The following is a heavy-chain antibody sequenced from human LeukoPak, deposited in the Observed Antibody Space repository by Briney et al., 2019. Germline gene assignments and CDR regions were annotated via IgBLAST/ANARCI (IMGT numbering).Heavy chain of an antibody. V-gene: IGHV3-53*01. CDR3: ARPYYYDSSAPRELHY. CDR2: IYSGGST. CDR1: GFTVSSNY. D-gene: IGHD3-22*01. J-gene: IGHJ4*02. Sequence: GGSLRLSCAASGFTVSSNYMSWVRQAPGKGLERVSVIYSGGSTYYADSVKGRFTISRDNAKNSLYLQMNSLRAEDTAVYYCARPYYYDSSAPRELHYWGQGTLVTVSS.